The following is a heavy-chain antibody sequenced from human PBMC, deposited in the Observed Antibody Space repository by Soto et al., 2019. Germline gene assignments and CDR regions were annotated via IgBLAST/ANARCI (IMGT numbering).Heavy chain of an antibody. Sequence: QVQLQESGPGLVKPSQTLSLTCTVSGGSISSGGYYWSWIRQHPGKGLEWIGYIYYSGSTYYNPSLTSRVTVSVDTSRYQFSLKLSSVTAADTAVYDCARGYNYGMDVWCQGTTVTVS. CDR1: GGSISSGGYY. CDR3: ARGYNYGMDV. J-gene: IGHJ6*02. V-gene: IGHV4-31*03. CDR2: IYYSGST.